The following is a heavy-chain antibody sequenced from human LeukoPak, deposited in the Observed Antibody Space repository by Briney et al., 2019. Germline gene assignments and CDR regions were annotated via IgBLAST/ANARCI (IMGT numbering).Heavy chain of an antibody. V-gene: IGHV3-23*01. CDR2: ISGGGAGT. Sequence: GGSLRLSCAASRFTFSSYAISWVRQAPGKGLEWVSAISGGGAGTYYADSVKGRFTISRDNSKNTLYLQMYSLRAEDTAVYYCARLPAAINGYFDPWGQGTLVTVSS. D-gene: IGHD2-2*01. J-gene: IGHJ5*02. CDR3: ARLPAAINGYFDP. CDR1: RFTFSSYA.